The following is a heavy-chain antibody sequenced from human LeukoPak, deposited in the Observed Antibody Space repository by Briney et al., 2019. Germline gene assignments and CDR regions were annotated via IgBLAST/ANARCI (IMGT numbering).Heavy chain of an antibody. CDR1: GFTFNSYE. CDR3: ARGRSRERAYGMDV. D-gene: IGHD6-6*01. CDR2: ISYDGSNK. V-gene: IGHV3-30-3*01. J-gene: IGHJ6*02. Sequence: PGRSLRPSCAASGFTFNSYEMHWVRQAPGKGLEWVAVISYDGSNKYYADFVKGRFTFSRDNSKNTVHLQMNSLRAEDTAVYYCARGRSRERAYGMDVWGPGTTVTVSS.